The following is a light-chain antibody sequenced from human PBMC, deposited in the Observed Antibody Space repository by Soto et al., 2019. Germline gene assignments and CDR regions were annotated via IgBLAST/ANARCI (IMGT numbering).Light chain of an antibody. CDR3: QQSFSAPPT. CDR2: AAS. J-gene: IGKJ1*01. CDR1: QSISSY. Sequence: DIQMTQSPSSLSASVGDRVTITCRASQSISSYLNWYQQKPRKAPKLLIYAASSLQSGVPSRFSGSGSGTDFTLTISSLQPEDFATYYCQQSFSAPPTFGHGTKVEIK. V-gene: IGKV1-39*01.